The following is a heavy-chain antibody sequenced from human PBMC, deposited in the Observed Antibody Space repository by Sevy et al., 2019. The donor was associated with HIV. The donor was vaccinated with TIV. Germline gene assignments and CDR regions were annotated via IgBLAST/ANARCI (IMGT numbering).Heavy chain of an antibody. J-gene: IGHJ4*02. D-gene: IGHD3-22*01. Sequence: GGSLRLSCTASGFTFGDYAMSWVRQAPGKGLEWVGFIRSIAYGGTTEYAASVKGRFTISREDSKSIAYLQMNSLKTEDTAVYYCTGSSSGYSANFDYWGQGTLVTVSS. CDR1: GFTFGDYA. CDR2: IRSIAYGGTT. CDR3: TGSSSGYSANFDY. V-gene: IGHV3-49*04.